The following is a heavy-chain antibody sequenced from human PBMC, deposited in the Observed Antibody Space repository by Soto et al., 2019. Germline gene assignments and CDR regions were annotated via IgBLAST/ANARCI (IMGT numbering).Heavy chain of an antibody. Sequence: PGESLKISCKGSGYSFTSYWIGWVRQMPGKGLEWMGIIYPGDSDTRYSPSFQGQVTISADKSISTAYLQWSSLKASDTAMYYSARRRFGEAPRGDDAFDIWGKGTMVTVS. CDR2: IYPGDSDT. D-gene: IGHD3-10*01. J-gene: IGHJ3*02. V-gene: IGHV5-51*01. CDR1: GYSFTSYW. CDR3: ARRRFGEAPRGDDAFDI.